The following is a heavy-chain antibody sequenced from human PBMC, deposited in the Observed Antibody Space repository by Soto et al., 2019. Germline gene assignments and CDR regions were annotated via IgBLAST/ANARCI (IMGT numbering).Heavy chain of an antibody. CDR2: IFWNSGGT. Sequence: EVQLVESGGGLVQPGTSLRLSCEVSGLRIDDYAMHWVRQVPGKGLEWVSGIFWNSGGTGYADSVKGRFTISRDHAKNYLYMRLNSLRGEDTALYYCVKDTKTGGADVWGHGTTVTVSS. D-gene: IGHD1-1*01. V-gene: IGHV3-9*01. J-gene: IGHJ6*02. CDR1: GLRIDDYA. CDR3: VKDTKTGGADV.